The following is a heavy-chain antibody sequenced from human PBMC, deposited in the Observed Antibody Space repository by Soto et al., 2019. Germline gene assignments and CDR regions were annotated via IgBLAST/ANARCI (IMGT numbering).Heavy chain of an antibody. CDR1: GGSISSSSYY. CDR2: IYYSGST. V-gene: IGHV4-39*01. Sequence: SETLSLTCTVSGGSISSSSYYWGWIRQPPGKGLVWIGSIYYSGSTYYNPSLKSRVTISVDTSKNQFSLKLSSVTAADTAVYYCANSEFQWLVTHWGQGTLVTVSS. J-gene: IGHJ4*02. D-gene: IGHD6-19*01. CDR3: ANSEFQWLVTH.